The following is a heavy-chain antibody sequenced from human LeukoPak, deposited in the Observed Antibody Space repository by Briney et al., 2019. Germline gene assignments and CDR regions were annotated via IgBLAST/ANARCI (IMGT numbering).Heavy chain of an antibody. V-gene: IGHV3-9*01. Sequence: GRSLRLSCAASGFTFDDYATHWVRQAPGKGLEWVSGISWNSGSIGYADSVKGRFTISRDNAKNSLYLQMNSLRAEDTALYYCAKDIIAVAGFYYGMDVWGQGTTVTVSS. CDR3: AKDIIAVAGFYYGMDV. D-gene: IGHD6-19*01. J-gene: IGHJ6*02. CDR2: ISWNSGSI. CDR1: GFTFDDYA.